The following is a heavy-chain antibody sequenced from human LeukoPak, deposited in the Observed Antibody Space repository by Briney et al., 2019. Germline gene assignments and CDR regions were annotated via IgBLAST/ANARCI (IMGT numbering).Heavy chain of an antibody. CDR2: IYYSGST. Sequence: KSSETLSLTCTVSGGSISSSSYYWGWIRQPPGKGLEWIGSIYYSGSTYYNPSLKSRVTISVDTSKNQFSLKLSSVTAADTAVYYCASSDEKDIVVVPAAISSRIAVAGPPDYYGMDVWGQGTTVTVSS. D-gene: IGHD2-2*02. CDR3: ASSDEKDIVVVPAAISSRIAVAGPPDYYGMDV. J-gene: IGHJ6*02. CDR1: GGSISSSSYY. V-gene: IGHV4-39*01.